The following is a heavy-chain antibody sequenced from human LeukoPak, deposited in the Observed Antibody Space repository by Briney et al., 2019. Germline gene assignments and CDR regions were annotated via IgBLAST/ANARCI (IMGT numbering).Heavy chain of an antibody. Sequence: ASVKVSCKASGYSFFGYGITWVRQAPGQGLEWMGGIIPIFGTANYAQKFQGRATITADESTSTAYMELSSLRSEDTAVYYCARGAPGGIVGATRGYFDYWGQGTLVTVSS. D-gene: IGHD1-26*01. CDR3: ARGAPGGIVGATRGYFDY. V-gene: IGHV1-69*13. J-gene: IGHJ4*02. CDR2: IIPIFGTA. CDR1: GYSFFGYG.